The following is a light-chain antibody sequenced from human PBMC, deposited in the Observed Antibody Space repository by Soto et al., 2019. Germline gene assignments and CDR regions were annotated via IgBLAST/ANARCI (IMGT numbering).Light chain of an antibody. J-gene: IGLJ2*01. CDR3: VLYMGMGISV. CDR2: NTN. Sequence: QTVVTQEPSFSVSPGGTVTLTCGLSSGSVSTSYYPSWYQQTPGQAPRTLIYNTNNRSSGVPDRFSGSILGNKAALIITGEHVDDESDYYWVLYMGMGISVFGGGTKLTVL. CDR1: SGSVSTSYY. V-gene: IGLV8-61*01.